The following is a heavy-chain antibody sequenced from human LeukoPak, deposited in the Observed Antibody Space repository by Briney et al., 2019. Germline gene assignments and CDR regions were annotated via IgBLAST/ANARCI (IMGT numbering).Heavy chain of an antibody. V-gene: IGHV4-59*01. D-gene: IGHD3-10*01. CDR3: ARTITVSRGYYYGMDV. CDR1: GGSISSYY. Sequence: SETLSLTCTVSGGSISSYYWSWIRQPPEKGLEWIGYIYDSGTTNYNPSLKSRVSISVDTSETQLSLKVTSVTAADTAVYYCARTITVSRGYYYGMDVWGQGTTVTVSS. CDR2: IYDSGTT. J-gene: IGHJ6*02.